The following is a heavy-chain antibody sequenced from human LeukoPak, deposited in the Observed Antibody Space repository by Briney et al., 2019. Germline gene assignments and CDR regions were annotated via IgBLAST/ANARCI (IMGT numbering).Heavy chain of an antibody. V-gene: IGHV3-30*02. CDR3: AKDRDYYGSGSPFDY. J-gene: IGHJ4*02. D-gene: IGHD3-10*01. Sequence: PGGSLRLSCAASGFTFSSYGMHWVRQAPGKGLEWVAFIRYDGSNKYYADSVKGRFTISRDNSKNTLYLQMNSLRAEDTAVYYCAKDRDYYGSGSPFDYWGQGTLVTVSS. CDR2: IRYDGSNK. CDR1: GFTFSSYG.